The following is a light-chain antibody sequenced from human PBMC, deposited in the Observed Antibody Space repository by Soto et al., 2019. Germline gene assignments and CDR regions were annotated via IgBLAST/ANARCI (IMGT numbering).Light chain of an antibody. J-gene: IGKJ1*01. CDR1: ESVSTNY. Sequence: EIVLTQSPGTLSLSPGERATLSCRASESVSTNYLAWYQQKPGQAPRLLIYGASSRATGIPDRLSGTGFGTDFTLTISRLEPADFAVYYCQQYASSPWTFGQGTKVDIK. CDR3: QQYASSPWT. CDR2: GAS. V-gene: IGKV3-20*01.